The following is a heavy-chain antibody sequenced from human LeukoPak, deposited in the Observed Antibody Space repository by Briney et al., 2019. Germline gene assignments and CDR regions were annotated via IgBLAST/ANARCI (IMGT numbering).Heavy chain of an antibody. CDR3: ARSPDILTGGNFDY. J-gene: IGHJ4*02. V-gene: IGHV1-2*02. Sequence: ASVKVSCKASGYTFTGYYMHWVRQAPGQGLEWMGWINPNSGGTNYAQKFYARVTMTRDTSISTAYMELSRLRSDDTAVFYCARSPDILTGGNFDYWGQGTLVTVSS. CDR1: GYTFTGYY. D-gene: IGHD3-9*01. CDR2: INPNSGGT.